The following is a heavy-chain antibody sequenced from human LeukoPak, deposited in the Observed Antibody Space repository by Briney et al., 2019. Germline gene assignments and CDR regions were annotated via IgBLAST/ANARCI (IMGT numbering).Heavy chain of an antibody. CDR2: ISSSSSYI. Sequence: GGSLRLSCAASGFTFSRYSMNWVRQAPGKGLEWVSSISSSSSYIYYADSVKGRFTISRDNAKNSLYLQMNSLRAEDTAVYYCARDFAARVEYFQHWGQGTLVTVSS. CDR3: ARDFAARVEYFQH. CDR1: GFTFSRYS. V-gene: IGHV3-21*01. D-gene: IGHD2-15*01. J-gene: IGHJ1*01.